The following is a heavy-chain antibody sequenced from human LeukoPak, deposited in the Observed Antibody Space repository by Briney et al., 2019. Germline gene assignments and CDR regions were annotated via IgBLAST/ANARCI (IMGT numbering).Heavy chain of an antibody. V-gene: IGHV3-74*01. Sequence: GGSLRLSCAASGFTFSSYWMHWVRQAPGKGPVWVSRINNDGSGTTYADSVKGRFTISRDDAKNTLYLQMNSLRAEDTAVYYCARRTRESFRYWGQGTLVTVSS. CDR2: INNDGSGT. CDR3: ARRTRESFRY. CDR1: GFTFSSYW. J-gene: IGHJ4*02.